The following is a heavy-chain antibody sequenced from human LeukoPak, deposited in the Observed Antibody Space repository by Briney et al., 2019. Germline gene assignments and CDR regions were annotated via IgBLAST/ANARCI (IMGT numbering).Heavy chain of an antibody. CDR2: IIPILGIA. D-gene: IGHD4-23*01. CDR1: GGPFSSYT. J-gene: IGHJ4*02. V-gene: IGHV1-69*02. Sequence: ASVKVSCKASGGPFSSYTISWVRQAPGQGLEWMGRIIPILGIANYAQKFQGRVTITADKSTSTAYMELSSLRSEDTAVYYCATLTGGTDYGGIAGDWGQGTLVTVSS. CDR3: ATLTGGTDYGGIAGD.